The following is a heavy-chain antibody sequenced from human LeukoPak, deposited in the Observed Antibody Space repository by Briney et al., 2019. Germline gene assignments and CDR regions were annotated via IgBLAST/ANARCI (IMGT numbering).Heavy chain of an antibody. CDR2: ISGSGGST. D-gene: IGHD1-26*01. V-gene: IGHV3-23*01. CDR1: GFTFSSYA. CDR3: AKDLEVTYGGSYFY. J-gene: IGHJ4*02. Sequence: GGSLRLSCAASGFTFSSYAMSWVRQAPGKGLELVSAISGSGGSTYYADSVKSRFTISRDNSKNTLYLQMNSLRAEDTAVYYCAKDLEVTYGGSYFYWGQGTLVTVSS.